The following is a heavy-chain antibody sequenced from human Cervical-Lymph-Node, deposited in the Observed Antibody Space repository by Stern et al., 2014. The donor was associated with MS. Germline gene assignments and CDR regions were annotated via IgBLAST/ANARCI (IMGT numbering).Heavy chain of an antibody. CDR2: SNPSGGST. Sequence: QVQLVQSGAEVTKPGASVKVSCKTSGYTFTSYLMHWVRQAPGQGLALMGISNPSGGSTSNAQKFQGRVTMTRDTSTRTVYMELSSLKTEDTAVYYCARALPASLYAMDVWGQGTTVTVSS. D-gene: IGHD3-3*02. J-gene: IGHJ6*02. CDR1: GYTFTSYL. CDR3: ARALPASLYAMDV. V-gene: IGHV1-46*01.